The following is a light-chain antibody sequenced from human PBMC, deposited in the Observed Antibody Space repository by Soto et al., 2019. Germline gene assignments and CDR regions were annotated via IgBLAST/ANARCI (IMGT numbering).Light chain of an antibody. Sequence: ENVLTQSPDTLSLSPGEGATLSCRASQTVRINYLAWYQHRPGQAPKLIIHGASYTAPGIPDRFSGSGSGADFTLTISRLEPEDFAVYFCQHYGNSLWTFGQGTKVEIK. CDR1: QTVRINY. J-gene: IGKJ1*01. V-gene: IGKV3-20*01. CDR3: QHYGNSLWT. CDR2: GAS.